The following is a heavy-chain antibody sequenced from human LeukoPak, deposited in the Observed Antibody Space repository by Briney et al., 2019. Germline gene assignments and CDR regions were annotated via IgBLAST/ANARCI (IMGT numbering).Heavy chain of an antibody. CDR3: ARDYTKNMIVERFFDY. V-gene: IGHV1-2*02. CDR1: GYTFTGYY. D-gene: IGHD3-22*01. Sequence: ASVKVSCKASGYTFTGYYMHWVRQAPGQGLEWMGWINPNSGGTNYAQKFQGRVTMTRDTSISTAYVELSRLRSDDTAVYYCARDYTKNMIVERFFDYWGQGTLVTVSS. J-gene: IGHJ4*02. CDR2: INPNSGGT.